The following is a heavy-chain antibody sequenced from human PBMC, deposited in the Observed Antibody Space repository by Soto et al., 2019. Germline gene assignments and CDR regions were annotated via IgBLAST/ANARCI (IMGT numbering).Heavy chain of an antibody. CDR1: GGTFSSYA. V-gene: IGHV1-46*01. J-gene: IGHJ6*02. Sequence: ASVKVSCKASGGTFSSYAISWVRQAPGQGLEWMGIINPSGGSTSYAQKFQGRVTMTRDTSTSTVYMELSSLRSEDTAVYYCARDFPGEYYYDSSPAAYYYYGMDVWGQGTTVTVSS. CDR2: INPSGGST. CDR3: ARDFPGEYYYDSSPAAYYYYGMDV. D-gene: IGHD3-22*01.